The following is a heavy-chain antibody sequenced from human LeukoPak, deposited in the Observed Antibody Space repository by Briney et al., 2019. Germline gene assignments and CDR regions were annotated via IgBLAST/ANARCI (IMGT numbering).Heavy chain of an antibody. D-gene: IGHD3-10*01. Sequence: GGSLRLSCAAPGFTFSSYSINWVRQAPGKGLEWVSYISSSSSTIYYADSVKGRFTISRDNAKKSLYLQMSSLRDEDTAVYYCAREGNFDYWGQGTLVTVSS. CDR1: GFTFSSYS. J-gene: IGHJ4*02. V-gene: IGHV3-48*02. CDR3: AREGNFDY. CDR2: ISSSSSTI.